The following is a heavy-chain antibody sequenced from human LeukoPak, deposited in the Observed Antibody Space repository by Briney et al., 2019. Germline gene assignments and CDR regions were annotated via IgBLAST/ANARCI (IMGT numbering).Heavy chain of an antibody. CDR2: ISYDGTNK. D-gene: IGHD3-3*01. CDR3: AKENDFVY. J-gene: IGHJ4*02. CDR1: GFTFSNYD. V-gene: IGHV3-30*18. Sequence: PGRSLRLSCAASGFTFSNYDMHWVRQAPGKGLAWVAVISYDGTNKYYADSVKGRFTISRDNSKSTLYLQMNSLRAEDTAVYYCAKENDFVYWGQGTLVTVSS.